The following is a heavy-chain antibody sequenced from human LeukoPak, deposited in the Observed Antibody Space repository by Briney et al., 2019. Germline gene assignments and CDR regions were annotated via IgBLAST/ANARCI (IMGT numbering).Heavy chain of an antibody. CDR2: IKQDGSEK. J-gene: IGHJ4*02. CDR1: GFTFSSYW. CDR3: ARSPPGEEWLLRPYYFDY. V-gene: IGHV3-7*01. D-gene: IGHD3-3*01. Sequence: PGGSLRLSCAASGFTFSSYWMSWVRQAPGKGLEWVANIKQDGSEKYYVDSVKGRFTISRDNAKNSLYLQMNSLRAEDTAVYYCARSPPGEEWLLRPYYFDYWGQGTLVTVSS.